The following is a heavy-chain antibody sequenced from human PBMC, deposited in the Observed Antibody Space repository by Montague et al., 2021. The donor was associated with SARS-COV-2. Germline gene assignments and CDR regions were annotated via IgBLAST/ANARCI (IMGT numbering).Heavy chain of an antibody. D-gene: IGHD3-10*01. CDR3: ARDSRTVWLGEVGFDL. Sequence: SLRLSCAASGFDFENYGVHWVRQAPEKGLNWVSSISWNSKRVGYGDSVKGRFTVSRDNAKNSLYLQMDSVRLDDTGVYYCARDSRTVWLGEVGFDLWGQGPRVTVSP. V-gene: IGHV3-9*01. CDR2: ISWNSKRV. J-gene: IGHJ5*02. CDR1: GFDFENYG.